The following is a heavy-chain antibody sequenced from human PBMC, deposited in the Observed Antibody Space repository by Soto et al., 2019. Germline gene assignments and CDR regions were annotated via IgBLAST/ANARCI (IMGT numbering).Heavy chain of an antibody. J-gene: IGHJ6*02. V-gene: IGHV1-8*01. D-gene: IGHD1-26*01. CDR3: ARGSSEPPLYYYYGMDG. CDR1: GYTFTSYD. Sequence: ASVKVSCKASGYTFTSYDINWVRQATGQGLEWMGWMNPNSGNTGYAQKFQGRVTMTRNTSISTAYMELSSLRSEDTAVYYCARGSSEPPLYYYYGMDGWGQGNTVTVSS. CDR2: MNPNSGNT.